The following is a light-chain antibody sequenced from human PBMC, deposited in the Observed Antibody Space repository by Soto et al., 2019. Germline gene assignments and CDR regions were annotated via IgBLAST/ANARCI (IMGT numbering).Light chain of an antibody. CDR3: QQYNNGPPLT. CDR1: QSISSN. CDR2: GAS. J-gene: IGKJ4*01. Sequence: ENVMTQSPATLSVSPGERATLSCRASQSISSNLAWYQQKPGQAPRLLIYGASTRATGTPARFSGSGSGTEFTLTISSLQSEDFAVYYCQQYNNGPPLTFGGGTKVDIK. V-gene: IGKV3-15*01.